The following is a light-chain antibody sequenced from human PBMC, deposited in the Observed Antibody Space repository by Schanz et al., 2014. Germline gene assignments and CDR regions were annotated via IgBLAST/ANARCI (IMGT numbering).Light chain of an antibody. J-gene: IGLJ2*01. CDR2: EVS. Sequence: QSALTQPRSVSGSPGQSVTISCTGTSSDVGGYNYVSWYQQHPGKAPKLMIYEVSKRPSGVPDRFSNSKSGTSASLAISGLQSEDEADYYCAAWDDSLSGPVFGGGTKVTVL. CDR3: AAWDDSLSGPV. V-gene: IGLV2-11*01. CDR1: SSDVGGYNY.